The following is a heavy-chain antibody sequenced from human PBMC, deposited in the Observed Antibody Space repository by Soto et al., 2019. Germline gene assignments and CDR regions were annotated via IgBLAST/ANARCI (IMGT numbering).Heavy chain of an antibody. CDR2: IYHSGST. V-gene: IGHV4-38-2*01. CDR3: ARAGPGIAAAGSWFDP. J-gene: IGHJ5*02. Sequence: SETLSLTWAVSVYSIRGFDYWGWIRQPPGKGLECIGSIYHSGSTYYNPSLKSRVTISVDTSKNQFSLKLSSVTAADTAVYYCARAGPGIAAAGSWFDPWGQGTLVTVSS. D-gene: IGHD6-13*01. CDR1: VYSIRGFDY.